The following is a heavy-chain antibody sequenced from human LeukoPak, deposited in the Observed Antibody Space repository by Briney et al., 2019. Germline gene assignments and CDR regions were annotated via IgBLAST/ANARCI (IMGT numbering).Heavy chain of an antibody. CDR3: ARLDGRLLWFGELLSHYYFDY. Sequence: SETLSPTCAVSGYSISSGYYWGWIRQPPGKGLEWVGSIYHSGSTYYNPSLKSRVTISVDTSKNQFSLKLSSVTAADTAVYYCARLDGRLLWFGELLSHYYFDYWGQGTLVTVSS. D-gene: IGHD3-10*01. CDR2: IYHSGST. V-gene: IGHV4-38-2*01. CDR1: GYSISSGYY. J-gene: IGHJ4*02.